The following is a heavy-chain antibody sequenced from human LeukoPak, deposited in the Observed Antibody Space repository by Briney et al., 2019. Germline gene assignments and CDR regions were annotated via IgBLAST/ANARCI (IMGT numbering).Heavy chain of an antibody. CDR1: GFTVSSNY. V-gene: IGHV3-53*01. J-gene: IGHJ4*02. CDR2: IYRVGST. Sequence: GGSLRLSCAASGFTVSSNYMSWVRQAPGKGLEWVSIIYRVGSTYYADSVKGRFTISRDNSKNTLFLQMNSLRAEDTAVYYCARIYSGYDSHSDYWGQGTLVTVSS. CDR3: ARIYSGYDSHSDY. D-gene: IGHD5-12*01.